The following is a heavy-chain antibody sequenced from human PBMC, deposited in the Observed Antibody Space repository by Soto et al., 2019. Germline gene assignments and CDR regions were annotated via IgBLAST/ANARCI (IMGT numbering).Heavy chain of an antibody. CDR2: INHSGST. V-gene: IGHV4-34*01. Sequence: QVQLQQWGAGLLKPSETLSLTCTVYGGSFSGYFWSWIRQPPGMGLEWIGEINHSGSTNYNPSLKSRVTMSVDSSSTQFSLQLTSVTAADTAVYYCARGHGYGATGDYWGQGTLVTVSS. CDR1: GGSFSGYF. D-gene: IGHD4-17*01. CDR3: ARGHGYGATGDY. J-gene: IGHJ4*02.